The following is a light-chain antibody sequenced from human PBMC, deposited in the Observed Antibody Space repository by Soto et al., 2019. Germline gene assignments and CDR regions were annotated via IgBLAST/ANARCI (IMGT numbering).Light chain of an antibody. CDR2: YDN. V-gene: IGLV3-21*04. Sequence: SYELTQPPSVSVAPGKTARITCGGNNIGSKSVHWYQQKPGQAPVLVIYYDNDRPSGIPERFSGSNSGNTATLTISRVEAGXXADXYCQVWDSSSDHVVFGGGTKLTVL. CDR1: NIGSKS. CDR3: QVWDSSSDHVV. J-gene: IGLJ2*01.